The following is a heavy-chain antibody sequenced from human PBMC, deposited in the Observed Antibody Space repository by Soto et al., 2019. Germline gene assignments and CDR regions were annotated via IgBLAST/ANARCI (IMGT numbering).Heavy chain of an antibody. Sequence: EVQLLESGGGLVQSGGSVRLSCAASGFIFGNYAMNWVRQAPGKGLEWVSGISGSGGRTWYTDSVKGRFTMSRDNSNNMVYLQMNSLRAEYTAVYYCAKDWREWILRSFEAFDIWGQGTMVTVSS. CDR3: AKDWREWILRSFEAFDI. J-gene: IGHJ3*02. CDR2: ISGSGGRT. D-gene: IGHD3-3*01. CDR1: GFIFGNYA. V-gene: IGHV3-23*01.